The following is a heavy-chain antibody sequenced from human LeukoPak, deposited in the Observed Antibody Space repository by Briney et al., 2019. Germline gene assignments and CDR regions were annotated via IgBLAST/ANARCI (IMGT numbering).Heavy chain of an antibody. J-gene: IGHJ3*02. CDR3: ARVIIVGATGI. Sequence: PGGSLRLSCAASGFIFSDYYMSWIRQAPGKGLEWVSYISSSSSYTNYADSVKGRFTISRDNAKNSLYLQMNSLRAEDTAVYYCARVIIVGATGIWGQGTMVTVSS. V-gene: IGHV3-11*06. CDR1: GFIFSDYY. CDR2: ISSSSSYT. D-gene: IGHD1-26*01.